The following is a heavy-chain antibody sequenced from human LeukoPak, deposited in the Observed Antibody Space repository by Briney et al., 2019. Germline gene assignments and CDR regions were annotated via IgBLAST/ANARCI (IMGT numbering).Heavy chain of an antibody. D-gene: IGHD1-26*01. J-gene: IGHJ4*02. CDR1: GYRFNTYW. CDR3: ARDSGSYFDY. Sequence: GESLKISCKGSGYRFNTYWIAWVRQMPGKGLEWMGIIYPGDSDPRYSPSFQGQVTISADKSISTAYLQWSSLKASDTAMYYCARDSGSYFDYWGQGTLVTVSS. V-gene: IGHV5-51*01. CDR2: IYPGDSDP.